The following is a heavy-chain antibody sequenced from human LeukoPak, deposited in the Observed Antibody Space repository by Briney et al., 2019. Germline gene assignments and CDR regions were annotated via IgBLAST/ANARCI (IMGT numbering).Heavy chain of an antibody. J-gene: IGHJ6*02. CDR2: TYYRSKWYN. Sequence: SQTLSLTCAISGDSVSSNSAAWNWIRQSPSRGLEWLGRTYYRSKWYNDYAVSVKSRITINPDTSKNQFSLKLSSVTAADTAVYYCARENGEITMVRGAGEKNYYYYGMDVWGQGTTVTVSS. CDR3: ARENGEITMVRGAGEKNYYYYGMDV. CDR1: GDSVSSNSAA. D-gene: IGHD3-10*01. V-gene: IGHV6-1*01.